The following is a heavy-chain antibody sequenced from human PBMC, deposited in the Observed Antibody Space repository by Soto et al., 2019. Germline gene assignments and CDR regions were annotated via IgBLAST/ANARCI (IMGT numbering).Heavy chain of an antibody. CDR3: ASQYRYRFAY. CDR1: GGSVSSGSYF. V-gene: IGHV4-61*03. D-gene: IGHD2-2*01. J-gene: IGHJ4*02. CDR2: IHYTGST. Sequence: PSETLSLTCTDSGGSVSSGSYFWSWIRQPPGKGLEWIGHIHYTGSTNYNSSLKSRVTISIDTSKSHFSLKLSSVTAADTAVYYCASQYRYRFAYSAQGTLVPVSS.